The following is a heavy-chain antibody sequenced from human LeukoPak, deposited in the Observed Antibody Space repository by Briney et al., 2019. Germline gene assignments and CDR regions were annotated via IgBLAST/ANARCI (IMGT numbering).Heavy chain of an antibody. V-gene: IGHV1-46*01. CDR3: ARDVSSYDILTGYLGY. D-gene: IGHD3-9*01. J-gene: IGHJ4*02. CDR1: GYTFTSYY. Sequence: ASVKVSCKASGYTFTSYYMHWVRQAPGQGLEWTGIINPSGGSTSYAQKFQGRVTMTRDTSTSTVYMELSSLRSEDTAVYYCARDVSSYDILTGYLGYWGQGTLVTVSS. CDR2: INPSGGST.